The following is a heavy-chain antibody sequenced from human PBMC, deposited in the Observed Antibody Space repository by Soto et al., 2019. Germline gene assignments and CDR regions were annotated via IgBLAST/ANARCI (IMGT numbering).Heavy chain of an antibody. CDR2: ISGSGGST. CDR3: AKDRRPTVTSRPSYYFDY. D-gene: IGHD4-17*01. V-gene: IGHV3-23*01. J-gene: IGHJ4*02. Sequence: EVQLLESGGGLVQPGGSLRLSCAASGFTFSSYAMSWVRQAPGKGLEWVSAISGSGGSTYYADSVKGRFTISRDNSKNTRYLQMNSLRAEDTAVYYCAKDRRPTVTSRPSYYFDYWGQGTLVTVSS. CDR1: GFTFSSYA.